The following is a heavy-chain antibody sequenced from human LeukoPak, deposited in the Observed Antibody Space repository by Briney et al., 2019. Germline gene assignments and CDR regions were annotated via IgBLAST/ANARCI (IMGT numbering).Heavy chain of an antibody. D-gene: IGHD1-26*01. Sequence: GGSLRLSCAASGFTFSSNWMHWVRQAPGKGLVWVSRINEDGSTTSYADSVKGRSTIFRDNAKNTLYLQMNSLRAEDTAVYYCVRDLGGRSGHWGQGTLVTVSS. CDR1: GFTFSSNW. CDR3: VRDLGGRSGH. CDR2: INEDGSTT. J-gene: IGHJ4*02. V-gene: IGHV3-74*01.